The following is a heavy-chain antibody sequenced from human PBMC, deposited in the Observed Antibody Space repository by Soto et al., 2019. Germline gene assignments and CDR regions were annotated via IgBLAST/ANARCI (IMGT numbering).Heavy chain of an antibody. CDR2: INWNSGAI. J-gene: IGHJ6*02. CDR1: GFTFDDFA. CDR3: AKARFAVSIVGATGFYYGLEV. V-gene: IGHV3-9*01. Sequence: EVQLVESGGGLVQPGRSLRLSCAGSGFTFDDFAMHWVRQVPGKGLEWVSGINWNSGAIVYADSVKGRFTISRDNAKNSLCLQMNSLRAEDTALYYCAKARFAVSIVGATGFYYGLEVWGQGTTVTVSS. D-gene: IGHD1-26*01.